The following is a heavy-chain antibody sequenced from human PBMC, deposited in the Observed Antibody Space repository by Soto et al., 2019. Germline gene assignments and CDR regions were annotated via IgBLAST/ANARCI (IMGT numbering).Heavy chain of an antibody. CDR3: ARNYYDSSGYHDAFEI. CDR1: GYTFTTFA. V-gene: IGHV1-3*01. Sequence: QVQLVQSGTEVKKPGASVKVSCKASGYTFTTFAMHWVRQAPGQGLEWMGWINDGTGNTKYSQKFQGRVTVTRDTSANTVYMELSSLRSEDMAVYYCARNYYDSSGYHDAFEIWGQGTLVTVSS. CDR2: INDGTGNT. J-gene: IGHJ3*02. D-gene: IGHD3-22*01.